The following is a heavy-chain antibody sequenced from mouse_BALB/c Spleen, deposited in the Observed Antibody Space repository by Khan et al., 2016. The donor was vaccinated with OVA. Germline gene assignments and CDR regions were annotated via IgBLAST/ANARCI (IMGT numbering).Heavy chain of an antibody. V-gene: IGHV2-6-4*01. Sequence: QVQLKESGPGLVAPSQSLSITCTVSGFSLSRYNIHWVRQPPGKGLEWLGMIWGGGGIDYNSTLKSRLIISKDNSKSQVLLKLNSLQTDDTAMYYSARAYYRYDGYYAMDYWGQGTSVTVSS. D-gene: IGHD2-14*01. CDR1: GFSLSRYN. CDR3: ARAYYRYDGYYAMDY. CDR2: IWGGGGI. J-gene: IGHJ4*01.